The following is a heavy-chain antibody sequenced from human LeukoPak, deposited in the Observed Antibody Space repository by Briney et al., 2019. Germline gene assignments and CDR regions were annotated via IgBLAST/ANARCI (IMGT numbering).Heavy chain of an antibody. J-gene: IGHJ4*02. D-gene: IGHD5-12*01. V-gene: IGHV3-23*01. Sequence: GGSLRLSCAASGFTISSYGMNWVRQAPLKGLEWVSVIFGSGDTTYYADSVKGRFTISRDKSKNTLYLQMHSLRAEDTAVYYCAKDQKPDSGYDIDHWGQGTLVTVPS. CDR3: AKDQKPDSGYDIDH. CDR1: GFTISSYG. CDR2: IFGSGDTT.